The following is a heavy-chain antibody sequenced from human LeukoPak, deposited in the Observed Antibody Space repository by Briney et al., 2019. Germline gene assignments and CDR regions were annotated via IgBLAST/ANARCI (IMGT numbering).Heavy chain of an antibody. V-gene: IGHV4-39*07. D-gene: IGHD6-13*01. J-gene: IGHJ5*02. Sequence: SSETLSLTCTVSGGSISSSSYYWGWIRQPPGKGLEWIGSIYYSGSTYYNPSLKSRVTISVDTSKNQFSLKLSSVTAADTAVYYCARERSIAAAFNWFDPWGQGTLVTVSS. CDR1: GGSISSSSYY. CDR3: ARERSIAAAFNWFDP. CDR2: IYYSGST.